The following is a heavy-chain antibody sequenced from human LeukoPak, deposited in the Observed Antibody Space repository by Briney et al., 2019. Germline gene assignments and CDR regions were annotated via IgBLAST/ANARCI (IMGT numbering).Heavy chain of an antibody. D-gene: IGHD3-22*01. V-gene: IGHV1-69*01. Sequence: ASVKVSCKASGGTFSSYTISWVRQAPGQGLEWMGGIIPIFGTANYAQKFQGRVTITADESTSTAYMELSSLRSEDTAVYYCARDKAALKRSYYYDSRGFDYWGQGTLVTASS. J-gene: IGHJ4*02. CDR2: IIPIFGTA. CDR1: GGTFSSYT. CDR3: ARDKAALKRSYYYDSRGFDY.